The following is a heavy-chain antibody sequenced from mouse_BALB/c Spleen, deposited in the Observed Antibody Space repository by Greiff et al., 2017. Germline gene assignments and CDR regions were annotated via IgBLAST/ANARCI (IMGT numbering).Heavy chain of an antibody. J-gene: IGHJ1*01. CDR2: ISYDGSN. V-gene: IGHV3-6*02. Sequence: EVQLQQSGPGLVKPSQSLSLTCSVTGYSITSGYYWNWIRQFPGNKLEWMGYISYDGSNNYNPSLKNRISITRDTSKNQFFLKLNSVTTEDTATYYCARGMNYWYFDVWGAGTTVTVSS. CDR1: GYSITSGYY. CDR3: ARGMNYWYFDV.